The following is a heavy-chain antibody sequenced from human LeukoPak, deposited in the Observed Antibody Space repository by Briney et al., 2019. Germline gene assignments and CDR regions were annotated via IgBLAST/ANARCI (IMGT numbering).Heavy chain of an antibody. Sequence: ASVKVSCKVSGYTLTELSMHWVRQAPGKGLEWMGGFDPEDGETIYAQKFQGRVTMTEDTSTDTAYMELSSLRSEDTAVYYCATAYYYDSSGLNGMDVWGQGITVTVSS. CDR1: GYTLTELS. CDR3: ATAYYYDSSGLNGMDV. J-gene: IGHJ6*02. CDR2: FDPEDGET. D-gene: IGHD3-22*01. V-gene: IGHV1-24*01.